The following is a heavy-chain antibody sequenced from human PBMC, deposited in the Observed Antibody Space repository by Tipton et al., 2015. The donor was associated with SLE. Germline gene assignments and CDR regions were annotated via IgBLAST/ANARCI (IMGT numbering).Heavy chain of an antibody. Sequence: TLSLTCTVSGGSISSSSYYWGWIRQPPGKGLEWIGSIYYSGSTYYNPSLKSRVTISVDTSKNQFSLKLSSVTAADTAVYYCARGAPTVTTYCDYWGQATLVTFSS. CDR1: GGSISSSSYY. D-gene: IGHD4-17*01. J-gene: IGHJ4*02. CDR2: IYYSGST. CDR3: ARGAPTVTTYCDY. V-gene: IGHV4-39*07.